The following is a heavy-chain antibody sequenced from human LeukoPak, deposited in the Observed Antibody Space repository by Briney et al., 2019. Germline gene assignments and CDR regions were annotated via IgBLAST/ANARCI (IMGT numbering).Heavy chain of an antibody. V-gene: IGHV3-23*01. Sequence: GGSLRLSCAASGFTFSSYGMSWVRQAPGKGLEWVSAISGSGGSTYYADSVKGRFTISRDNSKNTLYLQMNSLRAEDTAVYYCANPYSSSWSGFDPWGQGTLVTVSS. CDR1: GFTFSSYG. CDR2: ISGSGGST. J-gene: IGHJ5*02. CDR3: ANPYSSSWSGFDP. D-gene: IGHD6-13*01.